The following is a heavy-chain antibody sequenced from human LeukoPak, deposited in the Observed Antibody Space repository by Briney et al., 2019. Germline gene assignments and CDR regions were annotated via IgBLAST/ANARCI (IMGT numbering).Heavy chain of an antibody. CDR1: GFTFSSYN. D-gene: IGHD6-25*01. CDR3: ARGAGSNWFAP. Sequence: GGSLRLSCAASGFTFSSYNMNWVRQAPGKGLEWVSCISDSSNYIYYADSVKGRFTISRDNSKNTLYLQMNSLRAEDTAVYFCARGAGSNWFAPWGQGTLVTVSS. V-gene: IGHV3-21*04. J-gene: IGHJ5*02. CDR2: ISDSSNYI.